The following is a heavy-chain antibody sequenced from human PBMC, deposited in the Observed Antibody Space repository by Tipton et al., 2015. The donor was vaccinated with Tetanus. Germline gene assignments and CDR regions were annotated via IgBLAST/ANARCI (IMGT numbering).Heavy chain of an antibody. V-gene: IGHV3-23*01. CDR3: ARDSPDILLVPAV. J-gene: IGHJ4*02. D-gene: IGHD2-2*01. Sequence: SLRLSCAASGFTFSNYAMAWVRQAPGKGLEWVSGISVRGSHTYYADPVKGRFSISRDNSKNTVYLQMNSLRAEDTAVYYCARDSPDILLVPAVWGQGTLVTVSS. CDR1: GFTFSNYA. CDR2: ISVRGSHT.